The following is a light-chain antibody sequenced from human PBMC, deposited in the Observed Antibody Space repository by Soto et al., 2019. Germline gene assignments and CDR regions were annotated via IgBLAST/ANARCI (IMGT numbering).Light chain of an antibody. CDR3: HSYESIQTAVV. Sequence: QSVLTQSPSVSGAPGQRVTISCSGSSSDIGAGHGVHWYQQLPGTAPKLLIYDNTNRPSGVPDRFSGSKAGTSASLAITGLQAEDEADYYCHSYESIQTAVVFGGGTKLTVL. CDR1: SSDIGAGHG. CDR2: DNT. V-gene: IGLV1-40*01. J-gene: IGLJ3*02.